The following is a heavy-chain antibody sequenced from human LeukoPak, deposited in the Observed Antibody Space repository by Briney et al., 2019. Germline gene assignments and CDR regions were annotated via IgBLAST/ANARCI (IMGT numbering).Heavy chain of an antibody. D-gene: IGHD3-22*01. J-gene: IGHJ4*02. Sequence: GGSLRLSCAASGLIFSNYAMSWVRQAPGKGLEWVSVISGGSGDTFYADSVKGRFTISRDNSKNTVYLQMHSLRAEDTATYYCATRNYYDNRGYYYYYFDYWGREPWSPSPQ. V-gene: IGHV3-23*01. CDR3: ATRNYYDNRGYYYYYFDY. CDR2: ISGGSGDT. CDR1: GLIFSNYA.